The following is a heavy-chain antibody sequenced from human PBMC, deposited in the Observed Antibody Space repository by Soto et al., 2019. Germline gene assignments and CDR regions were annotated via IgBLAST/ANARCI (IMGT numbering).Heavy chain of an antibody. Sequence: QVQLMQSGAEVKKPGASVKVSCKASGDTFTDYYIHWVRQAPGQGLEWMGTVNPSGGHTTYAQHFLGRVTRTRDTSTSTLYRELTSLRSEDTAVYYCARGGHVVVVTAALDYWGQGTLVTVSS. D-gene: IGHD2-21*02. J-gene: IGHJ4*02. CDR3: ARGGHVVVVTAALDY. CDR2: VNPSGGHT. V-gene: IGHV1-46*01. CDR1: GDTFTDYY.